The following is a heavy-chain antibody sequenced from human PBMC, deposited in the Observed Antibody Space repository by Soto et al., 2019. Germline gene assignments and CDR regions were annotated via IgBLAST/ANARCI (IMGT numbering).Heavy chain of an antibody. D-gene: IGHD2-2*01. CDR1: GGTFSSYA. CDR3: ARSIVVVPAASGRPTQKYYYGMDV. CDR2: IIPIFGTA. Sequence: ASVKVSCKASGGTFSSYAISWVRQAPGQGLEWMGGIIPIFGTANYAQKFQGRVTITADESTSTAYMELSSLRSEDTAVYYCARSIVVVPAASGRPTQKYYYGMDVWGQGTTVTVSS. V-gene: IGHV1-69*13. J-gene: IGHJ6*02.